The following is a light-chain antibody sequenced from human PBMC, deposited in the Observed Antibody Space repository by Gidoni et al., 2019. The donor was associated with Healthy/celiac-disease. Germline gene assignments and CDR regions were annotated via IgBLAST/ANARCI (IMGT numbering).Light chain of an antibody. CDR1: QGISSY. CDR3: QQLNSYPSFT. CDR2: AAS. Sequence: IQLTQSPSSLSASVGDRVTITCRASQGISSYLAWYQQKPGKAPKLLIYAASTLQSGVPSRFRGSGSGTAFTLTISSLQPEDFATYYCQQLNSYPSFTFGPGTKVDI. V-gene: IGKV1-9*01. J-gene: IGKJ3*01.